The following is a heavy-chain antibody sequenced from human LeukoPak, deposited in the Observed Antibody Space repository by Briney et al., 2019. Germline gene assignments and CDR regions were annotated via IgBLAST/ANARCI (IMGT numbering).Heavy chain of an antibody. J-gene: IGHJ4*02. Sequence: GGSLRLSCAASGFTFSSYGMHWVRQAPGKGLEWVAFIQYDGTNKYYVDSVKGRFTISRDNAKMSLYLQMNSLRAEDTAVYYCARSNGLRYFEYWGQGTLVTVSS. D-gene: IGHD2-8*01. V-gene: IGHV3-30*02. CDR3: ARSNGLRYFEY. CDR2: IQYDGTNK. CDR1: GFTFSSYG.